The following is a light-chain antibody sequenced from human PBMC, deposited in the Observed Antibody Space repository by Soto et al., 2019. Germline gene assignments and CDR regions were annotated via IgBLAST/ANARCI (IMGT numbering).Light chain of an antibody. CDR2: DVS. CDR3: SSYTSTSTLGYVV. J-gene: IGLJ2*01. V-gene: IGLV2-14*01. CDR1: SSDVGGYNY. Sequence: QSVLTQPASVSGSPGQSITISCTGTSSDVGGYNYVSWYQQHPGKAPKLMIYDVSNRPSGVSIRFSGSKSGNTASLTISGLQAEDEADYYCSSYTSTSTLGYVVFGGGTQVTVL.